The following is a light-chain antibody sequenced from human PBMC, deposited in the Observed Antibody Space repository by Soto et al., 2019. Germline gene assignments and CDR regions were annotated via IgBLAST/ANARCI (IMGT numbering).Light chain of an antibody. Sequence: QSALTQPASVSGSPGQSITISCTGTSSDVGGYNYVSWYQQHPGKAPKLMICEVSTRPSGVSLRFSGSKSGNTASLTISGLRADDEADYYCMSYTSSSTYVFGTGTKVTVL. CDR2: EVS. J-gene: IGLJ1*01. CDR1: SSDVGGYNY. CDR3: MSYTSSSTYV. V-gene: IGLV2-14*01.